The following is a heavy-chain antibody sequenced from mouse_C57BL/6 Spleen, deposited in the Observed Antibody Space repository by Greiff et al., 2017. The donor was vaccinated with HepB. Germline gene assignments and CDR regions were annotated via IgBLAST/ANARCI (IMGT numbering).Heavy chain of an antibody. CDR2: ISDGGSYT. V-gene: IGHV5-4*01. CDR1: GFTFSSYA. D-gene: IGHD1-1*01. Sequence: EVQLKESGGGLVKPGGSLKLSCAASGFTFSSYAMSWVRQTPEKRLEWVATISDGGSYTYYPDNVKGRFTISRDNAKNNLYLQMSHLKSEDTAMYYCARALYYYGSSPFAYWGQGTLVTVSA. J-gene: IGHJ3*01. CDR3: ARALYYYGSSPFAY.